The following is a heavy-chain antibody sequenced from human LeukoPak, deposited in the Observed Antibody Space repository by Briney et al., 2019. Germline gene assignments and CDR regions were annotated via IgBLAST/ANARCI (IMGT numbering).Heavy chain of an antibody. D-gene: IGHD6-19*01. V-gene: IGHV1-46*01. J-gene: IGHJ6*02. Sequence: ASVKVSCKASGYTFTSYGISWVRQAPGQGLEWMGIINPSGGSTSYAQKFQGRVTMTRDTSTSTVYMELSSLRSEDTAVYYCARDKFGIAVAGVYYYYGMDVWGQGTTVTVSS. CDR2: INPSGGST. CDR3: ARDKFGIAVAGVYYYYGMDV. CDR1: GYTFTSYG.